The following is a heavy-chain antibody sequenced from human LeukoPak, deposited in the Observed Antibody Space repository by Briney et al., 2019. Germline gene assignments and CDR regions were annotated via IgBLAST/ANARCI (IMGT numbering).Heavy chain of an antibody. Sequence: PSETLSLTCTVSGGSISSGGYYWSWIRQHPGKGLEWIGYVYYSGSTYYNPSLKSRVTISVDTSKNQFSPKLSSVTAADTAVYYCARVRIVGATPFDYWGQGTLVTVSS. CDR3: ARVRIVGATPFDY. D-gene: IGHD1-26*01. CDR1: GGSISSGGYY. J-gene: IGHJ4*02. V-gene: IGHV4-31*03. CDR2: VYYSGST.